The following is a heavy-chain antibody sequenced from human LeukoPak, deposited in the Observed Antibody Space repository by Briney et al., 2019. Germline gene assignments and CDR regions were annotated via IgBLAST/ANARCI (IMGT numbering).Heavy chain of an antibody. D-gene: IGHD1-1*01. CDR3: ARGNWNDVVGYYFDY. Sequence: SETLSLTCTVSGYSISSGYYWGWIRQPPGKGLEWIGSIYHSGSPYYNPSLKSRVTISVATSKNHFSLKLSSVTAADTAVYYCARGNWNDVVGYYFDYWGQGTLVTVSS. CDR2: IYHSGSP. V-gene: IGHV4-38-2*02. CDR1: GYSISSGYY. J-gene: IGHJ4*02.